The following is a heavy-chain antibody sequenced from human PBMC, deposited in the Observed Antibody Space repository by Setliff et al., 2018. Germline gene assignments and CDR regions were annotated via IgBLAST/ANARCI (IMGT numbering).Heavy chain of an antibody. CDR1: GYTFTDYH. V-gene: IGHV1-2*02. CDR3: ARGTIDF. CDR2: INPSSGGT. Sequence: ASVKVSCKASGYTFTDYHIHWVRQAPGQGLEWMGWINPSSGGTKYAHKFQGRVTMTRDTSISTAYMELNRLASDDTAIYYCARGTIDFWGQGSLVTVSS. J-gene: IGHJ4*02.